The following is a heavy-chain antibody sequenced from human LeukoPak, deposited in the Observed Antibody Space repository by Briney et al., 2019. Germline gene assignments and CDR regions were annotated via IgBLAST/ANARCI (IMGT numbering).Heavy chain of an antibody. Sequence: QSGGSLRLSCAASGFMFSSYAMSWVRQAPGKGLEWVSGISDTGDTIHYADSVKGRFTISRDNPKNTLYLQMNSLRAEDTAVYYCASGKPQGPLYGDYGAFDIWGQGTMVTVSS. CDR2: ISDTGDTI. D-gene: IGHD4-17*01. J-gene: IGHJ3*02. V-gene: IGHV3-23*01. CDR1: GFMFSSYA. CDR3: ASGKPQGPLYGDYGAFDI.